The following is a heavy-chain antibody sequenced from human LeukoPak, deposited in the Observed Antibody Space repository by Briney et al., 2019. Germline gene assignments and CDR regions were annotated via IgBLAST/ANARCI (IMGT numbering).Heavy chain of an antibody. D-gene: IGHD3-9*01. CDR1: GFTVSSNY. CDR3: ATRQGYFDSLYYYYGMDV. CDR2: ISTTSSYI. V-gene: IGHV3-21*01. J-gene: IGHJ6*02. Sequence: GGSLRLSCAPSGFTVSSNYMSWVRQAPGTGLEWVSSISTTSSYIYYADSVKGRFTISRDNAENSLYLQMNSLRAEDTAVYYCATRQGYFDSLYYYYGMDVWGQGTTVTVSS.